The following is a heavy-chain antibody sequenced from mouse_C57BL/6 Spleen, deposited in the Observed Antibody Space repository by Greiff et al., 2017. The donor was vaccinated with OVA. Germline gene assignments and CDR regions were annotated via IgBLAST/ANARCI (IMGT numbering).Heavy chain of an antibody. Sequence: VQLQQSGPELVKPGASVKISCKASGYTFTDYYMNWVKQSPGKSLEWIGGINPNNGGTSYNQKFKGKATLTVDKSSSTAYLELRSLTSEDSAVYYGARDAMYYLDYWGQGTTLTVSS. CDR1: GYTFTDYY. J-gene: IGHJ2*01. CDR2: INPNNGGT. CDR3: ARDAMYYLDY. V-gene: IGHV1-26*01.